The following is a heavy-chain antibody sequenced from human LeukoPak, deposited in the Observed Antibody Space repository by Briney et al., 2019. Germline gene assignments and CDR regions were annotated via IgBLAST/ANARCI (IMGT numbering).Heavy chain of an antibody. Sequence: QPGGSLRLSCAASGFTFSNYWMSWVRQAPGKGLEWVSFISSSSTTIYYADSVKGRFTISRDNAKNSLYLQVNSLRDEDTAVYYCAKSETYRFDYWGQGTLVTVSS. D-gene: IGHD3-3*01. CDR3: AKSETYRFDY. CDR1: GFTFSNYW. V-gene: IGHV3-48*02. CDR2: ISSSSTTI. J-gene: IGHJ4*02.